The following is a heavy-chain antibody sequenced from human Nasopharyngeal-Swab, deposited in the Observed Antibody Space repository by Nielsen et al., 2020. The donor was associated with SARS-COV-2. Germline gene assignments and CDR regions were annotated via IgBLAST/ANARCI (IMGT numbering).Heavy chain of an antibody. Sequence: RQAPGKGLEWIGYIYYSGSTYYNPSLKSRVTISVDTSKNQFSLKLSSVTAADTAVYYCARHGTTVTRNYAFDIWGQGTMVTVSS. CDR2: IYYSGST. CDR3: ARHGTTVTRNYAFDI. V-gene: IGHV4-39*01. D-gene: IGHD4-17*01. J-gene: IGHJ3*02.